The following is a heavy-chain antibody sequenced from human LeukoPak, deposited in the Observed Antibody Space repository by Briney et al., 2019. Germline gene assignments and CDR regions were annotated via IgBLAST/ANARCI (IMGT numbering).Heavy chain of an antibody. CDR1: GYTFTGYY. CDR3: AREVVPAAMQRTGYFGTNWFVP. Sequence: ASVKVSCKASGYTFTGYYMHWVRQAPGHGLEWMGWINPNSGGTNYAQKFQGRVTMTRDTPISTAYMELSRLRSEDTAVYYCAREVVPAAMQRTGYFGTNWFVPSGQGSLVTVSS. V-gene: IGHV1-2*02. CDR2: INPNSGGT. D-gene: IGHD2-2*01. J-gene: IGHJ5*02.